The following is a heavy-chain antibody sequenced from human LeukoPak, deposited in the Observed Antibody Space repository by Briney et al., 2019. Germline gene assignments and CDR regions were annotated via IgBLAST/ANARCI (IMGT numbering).Heavy chain of an antibody. V-gene: IGHV3-66*02. J-gene: IGHJ5*02. CDR1: GFTFGDYA. D-gene: IGHD1-20*01. CDR2: IYSGGTT. CDR3: ASGITGTNNWFDP. Sequence: GGSLRLSCAVSGFTFGDYAMSWFRQAPGKGLEWVSVIYSGGTTYYADSVKGRFTISRDNSKNTLYLQMNSLRAEDTALYYCASGITGTNNWFDPWGQGTLVTVSS.